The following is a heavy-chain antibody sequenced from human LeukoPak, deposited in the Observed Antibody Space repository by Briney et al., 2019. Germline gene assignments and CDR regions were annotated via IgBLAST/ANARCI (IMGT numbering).Heavy chain of an antibody. CDR3: AAAGRDSSSWYWWYFDY. J-gene: IGHJ4*02. Sequence: SVKVSCKASGGTFSSYAISWVRQAPGQGLEWMGRIIPIFGTASYAQKFQGRVTITTDESTSTAYMELSSLRSEDTAVYYCAAAGRDSSSWYWWYFDYWGQGTLVTVSS. D-gene: IGHD6-13*01. V-gene: IGHV1-69*05. CDR1: GGTFSSYA. CDR2: IIPIFGTA.